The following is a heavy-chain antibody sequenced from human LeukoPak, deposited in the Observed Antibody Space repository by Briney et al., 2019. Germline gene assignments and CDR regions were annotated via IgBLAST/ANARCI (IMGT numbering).Heavy chain of an antibody. D-gene: IGHD4-17*01. CDR3: AREGTTVYYFGMDV. CDR1: GFTFSSYS. J-gene: IGHJ6*02. CDR2: ISSSSSYI. Sequence: GGSLRLSCAASGFTFSSYSMNWVRQAPGKGLEWVSSISSSSSYIYYADSVKGRFTISRDNAKNSLYLQMNSLRAEDTAVYYCAREGTTVYYFGMDVWGQGTTVTISS. V-gene: IGHV3-21*01.